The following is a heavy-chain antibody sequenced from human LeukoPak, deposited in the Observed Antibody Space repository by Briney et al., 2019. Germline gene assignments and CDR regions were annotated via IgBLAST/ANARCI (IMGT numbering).Heavy chain of an antibody. Sequence: GESLKISCKGSGYRFTSYWIGWVRPMPGKGLEWMGIIYPGDSDTRYSPSFQGQVTFSADKSISTAYLQWSSLKASDTAMYYCARPSIAAAGPGAYFQHWGQGTLVTVSS. J-gene: IGHJ1*01. CDR2: IYPGDSDT. D-gene: IGHD6-13*01. CDR3: ARPSIAAAGPGAYFQH. CDR1: GYRFTSYW. V-gene: IGHV5-51*01.